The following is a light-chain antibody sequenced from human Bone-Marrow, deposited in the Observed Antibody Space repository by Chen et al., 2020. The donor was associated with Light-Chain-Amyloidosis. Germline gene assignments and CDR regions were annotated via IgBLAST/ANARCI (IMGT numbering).Light chain of an antibody. Sequence: SYELTQPPSVSVSPGQTARITCSGDDLPTKYAYWYQQKPGQAPVLVIHRDTERPSGISERFSGSSSGTTATLTIRGVHAEDAADYHCQSADSSGTYAVIFGGGTKLTVL. J-gene: IGLJ2*01. CDR1: DLPTKY. V-gene: IGLV3-25*03. CDR3: QSADSSGTYAVI. CDR2: RDT.